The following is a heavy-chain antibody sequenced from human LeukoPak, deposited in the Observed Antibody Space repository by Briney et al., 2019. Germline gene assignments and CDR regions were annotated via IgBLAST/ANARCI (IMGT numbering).Heavy chain of an antibody. J-gene: IGHJ4*02. CDR1: GGTFSSYA. D-gene: IGHD5-24*01. CDR3: ASQDGYN. Sequence: ASVKVSCKASGGTFSSYAISWVRQAPGQGLEWMGRIIPILGIANYAQKFQGRVTITADKSTSTAYMELSSLRSDDTAVYYCASQDGYNWSQGTMVTVSS. CDR2: IIPILGIA. V-gene: IGHV1-69*04.